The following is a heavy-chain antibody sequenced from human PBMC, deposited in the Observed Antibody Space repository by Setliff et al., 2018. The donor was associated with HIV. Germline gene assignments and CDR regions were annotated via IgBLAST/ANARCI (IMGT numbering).Heavy chain of an antibody. CDR2: IYYSGST. J-gene: IGHJ4*02. CDR3: ARSPLHNRGWSHFDS. D-gene: IGHD6-19*01. CDR1: GASIIRSPYY. Sequence: SETLSLTCAVSGASIIRSPYYWGWIRQSPGKGLEWIGNIYYSGSTHYNPSLKSRVTISVDTSQNHFSLRLNSVTAADTAQYYCARSPLHNRGWSHFDSWGQGILVTAPQ. V-gene: IGHV4-39*01.